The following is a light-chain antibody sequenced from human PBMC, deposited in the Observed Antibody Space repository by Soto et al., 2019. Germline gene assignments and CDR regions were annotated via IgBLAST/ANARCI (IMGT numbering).Light chain of an antibody. CDR1: QSVSSN. Sequence: EIVMTQSPATLSVSPGERATLSCSASQSVSSNLAWYQQKSGQTPRLIIYGASTRATDIPARFSGSGSGTEFTLSISSLQSEDFAVYYCQQYDNWPLTFGGGTKVEIK. V-gene: IGKV3-15*01. J-gene: IGKJ4*01. CDR3: QQYDNWPLT. CDR2: GAS.